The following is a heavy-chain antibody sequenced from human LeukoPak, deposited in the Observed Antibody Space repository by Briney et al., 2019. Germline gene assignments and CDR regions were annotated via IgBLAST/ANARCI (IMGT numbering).Heavy chain of an antibody. CDR2: ISSSSTHI. V-gene: IGHV3-21*01. CDR1: GFTFSSYS. J-gene: IGHJ4*02. Sequence: GGSLRLSCAASGFTFSSYSMNWVRQAPGKGLEWVSYISSSSTHIYYGDSVKGRFTISRDNAKNSLYLQMNSLRAEDTAVYYCARDPHGITAMGTSADYWGQGTLVTVSS. D-gene: IGHD5-18*01. CDR3: ARDPHGITAMGTSADY.